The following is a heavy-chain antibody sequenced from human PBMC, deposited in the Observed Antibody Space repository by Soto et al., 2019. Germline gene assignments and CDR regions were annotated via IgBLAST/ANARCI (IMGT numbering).Heavy chain of an antibody. CDR1: GGTFSSYA. CDR3: ARAGEAYCGGDCYLKT. Sequence: QVQLVQSGAEVKKPGSSVKVSCKASGGTFSSYAISWVRQAPGQGLEWMGGIIPIFGTANYAQKFQGRVTITADESTSTAYMELSSLRAEDTAVYYGARAGEAYCGGDCYLKTWGQGTLVTVSS. J-gene: IGHJ5*02. D-gene: IGHD2-21*02. CDR2: IIPIFGTA. V-gene: IGHV1-69*01.